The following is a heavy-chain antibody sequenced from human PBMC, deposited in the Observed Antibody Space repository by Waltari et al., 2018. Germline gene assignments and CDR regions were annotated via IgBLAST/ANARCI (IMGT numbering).Heavy chain of an antibody. CDR3: AKDRVDFWSGAFDY. V-gene: IGHV3-23*04. CDR1: GFTFFKYA. CDR2: VSGSGGGT. D-gene: IGHD3-3*01. Sequence: EVQLVESGGGLVQPGGSLRLSCAASGFTFFKYALSWVRQAPGKGLELVSSVSGSGGGTFYADSLKGRFTISRDNSKKTLYLEMNSLGAEDTAIYYCAKDRVDFWSGAFDYWGQGTLVSVSS. J-gene: IGHJ4*02.